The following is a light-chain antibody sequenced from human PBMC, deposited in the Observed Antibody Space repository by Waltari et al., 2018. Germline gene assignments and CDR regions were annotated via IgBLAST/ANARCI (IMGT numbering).Light chain of an antibody. Sequence: IQMTQSPSTLSASVGDQVTISCRASQSVNGWLAWYQQIPGKAPKVLIYKTSRLQSGVPSRFSGSGSGTEFTLTISCLQPDDFATYYCQQYYTFPKTFGQGTKV. CDR1: QSVNGW. V-gene: IGKV1-5*03. CDR2: KTS. CDR3: QQYYTFPKT. J-gene: IGKJ1*01.